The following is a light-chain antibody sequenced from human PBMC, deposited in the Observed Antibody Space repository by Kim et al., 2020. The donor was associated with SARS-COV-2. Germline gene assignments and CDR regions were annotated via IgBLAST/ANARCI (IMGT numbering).Light chain of an antibody. Sequence: QPVLTQPPSASGSPGQSVTISCTGTSSDVGAYDYVSWYQQYPGKAPILIIYEVTRRPSGVPDRFSGSKSGNTASLTVSGLRTEDEADYYCCAYAGSDTLIFGGGTQLTVL. V-gene: IGLV2-8*01. J-gene: IGLJ2*01. CDR1: SSDVGAYDY. CDR2: EVT. CDR3: CAYAGSDTLI.